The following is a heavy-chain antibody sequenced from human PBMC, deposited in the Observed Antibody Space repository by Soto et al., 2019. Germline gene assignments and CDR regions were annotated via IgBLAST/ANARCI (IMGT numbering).Heavy chain of an antibody. CDR1: GFAVSSNY. V-gene: IGHV3-66*01. CDR2: IYSGGST. Sequence: GGSLRLSCAATGFAVSSNYMSWVRQAPGKGLEWVSVIYSGGSTYYADSVKGRFTISRYNSKNTLYLQMNSLRAEDTAVYYCARELPTTTYYYDSSGLYYWGQVTLVTVSS. D-gene: IGHD3-22*01. CDR3: ARELPTTTYYYDSSGLYY. J-gene: IGHJ4*02.